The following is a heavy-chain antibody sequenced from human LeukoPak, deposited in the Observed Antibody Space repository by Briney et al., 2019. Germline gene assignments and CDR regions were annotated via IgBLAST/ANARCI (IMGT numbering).Heavy chain of an antibody. Sequence: GGSLRLSCAASGFTFSSFSMHWVRQAPGKGLEWVSCISSSSNSIYYADSVKGRFTISRDNAKNSLYLQMNSLRAEGTAVYYCARDRAAAGTRFDYWGQGTLVTVSS. J-gene: IGHJ4*02. CDR2: ISSSSNSI. D-gene: IGHD6-13*01. CDR1: GFTFSSFS. CDR3: ARDRAAAGTRFDY. V-gene: IGHV3-48*04.